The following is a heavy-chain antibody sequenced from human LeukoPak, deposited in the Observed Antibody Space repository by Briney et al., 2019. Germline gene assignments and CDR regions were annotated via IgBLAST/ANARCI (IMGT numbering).Heavy chain of an antibody. V-gene: IGHV1-24*01. CDR3: ATDLDGSGSYYY. J-gene: IGHJ4*02. CDR1: GYTLTELS. CDR2: FDPEDGET. Sequence: ASVKVSCKVSGYTLTELSMHWVRQAPGKGLEWMGGFDPEDGETIYAQKLQGRLTMTTDTSTSTAYMELRSLRSDDTAVYYCATDLDGSGSYYYWGQGTLVTVSS. D-gene: IGHD3-10*01.